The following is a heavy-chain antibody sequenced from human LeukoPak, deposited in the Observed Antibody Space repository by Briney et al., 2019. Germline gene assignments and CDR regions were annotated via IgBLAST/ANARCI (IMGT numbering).Heavy chain of an antibody. CDR1: GDSISSYY. Sequence: SETLSLTCTVSGDSISSYYWSWIRQPPGKGLEWIGYIYYSGSTNYNPSLKSRGTISVDTSKNQFSLKLSSVTAADTAVYYCALTGYSSSWRGYYFDYWGQGTLVTVSS. CDR2: IYYSGST. V-gene: IGHV4-59*08. J-gene: IGHJ4*02. D-gene: IGHD6-13*01. CDR3: ALTGYSSSWRGYYFDY.